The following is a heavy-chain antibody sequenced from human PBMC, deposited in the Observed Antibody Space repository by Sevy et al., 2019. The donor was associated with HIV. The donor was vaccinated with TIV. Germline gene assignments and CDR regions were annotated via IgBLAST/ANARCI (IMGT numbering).Heavy chain of an antibody. CDR3: TRDHNGPTFDFDH. CDR1: GFTFGDFA. Sequence: GGSLRLSCTTSGFTFGDFAMSWFRQAPGEGLEWISFIRSKAYGGTTEYAPSVRGRFTMSRDDSRSVAYLQMSSLKIEDTAIYYCTRDHNGPTFDFDHWGQGTLVTVSS. V-gene: IGHV3-49*03. D-gene: IGHD1-26*01. J-gene: IGHJ4*02. CDR2: IRSKAYGGTT.